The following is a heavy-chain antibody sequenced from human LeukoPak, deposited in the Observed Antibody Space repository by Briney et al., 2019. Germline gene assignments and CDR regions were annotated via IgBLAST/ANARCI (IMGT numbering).Heavy chain of an antibody. CDR2: INAGNGNT. V-gene: IGHV1-3*01. Sequence: ASVKVSCKASGYTFTSYGISWVRQAPGQGLEWMGWINAGNGNTKYSQKFQGRVTITRDTSASTAYMELSSLRSEDTAVYYCARDLQQWLVPSDYWGQGTLVTVSS. CDR3: ARDLQQWLVPSDY. CDR1: GYTFTSYG. J-gene: IGHJ4*02. D-gene: IGHD6-19*01.